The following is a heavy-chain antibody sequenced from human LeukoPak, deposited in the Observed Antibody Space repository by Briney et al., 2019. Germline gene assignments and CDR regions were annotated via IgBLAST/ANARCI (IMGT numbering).Heavy chain of an antibody. J-gene: IGHJ4*02. CDR2: IKHDESEK. CDR3: TRRLDD. CDR1: GFSFNSDW. V-gene: IGHV3-7*01. Sequence: PGGSLRLSCAASGFSFNSDWMDWVRQAPGKGREWVANIKHDESEKNYLDSVKGRFTISRDNAQNSLYLQMNGLRVEDTAVYYCTRRLDDWGQGTLVTVSS. D-gene: IGHD3-16*01.